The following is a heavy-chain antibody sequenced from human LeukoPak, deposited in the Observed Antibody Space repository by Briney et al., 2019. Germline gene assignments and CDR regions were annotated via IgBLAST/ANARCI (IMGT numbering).Heavy chain of an antibody. D-gene: IGHD6-6*01. CDR2: IWYDGSNK. CDR1: GFTFSSYG. Sequence: PGRSLRLSCAASGFTFSSYGMHWVRQAPGKGLEGVAVIWYDGSNKYYADSVKGRFTISRDNSKNTLYLQMNSLRAEDTAVYYCARDAALYYYYGMDVWGQGTTVTVSS. CDR3: ARDAALYYYYGMDV. V-gene: IGHV3-33*01. J-gene: IGHJ6*02.